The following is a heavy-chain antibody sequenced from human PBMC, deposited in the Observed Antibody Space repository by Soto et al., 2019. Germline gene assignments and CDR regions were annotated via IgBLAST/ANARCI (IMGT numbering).Heavy chain of an antibody. CDR2: ISGSGGST. J-gene: IGHJ4*02. V-gene: IGHV3-23*01. D-gene: IGHD2-2*01. CDR1: GFTFSSYA. Sequence: GGSLRLSCAASGFTFSSYAMSWVRQAPGKGLEWVSAISGSGGSTYYADSVKGRFTISRDNSKNTLYLQMNSLRAEDTAVYYCAKDTLVVPAAMSFDYWGQGTLVTVSS. CDR3: AKDTLVVPAAMSFDY.